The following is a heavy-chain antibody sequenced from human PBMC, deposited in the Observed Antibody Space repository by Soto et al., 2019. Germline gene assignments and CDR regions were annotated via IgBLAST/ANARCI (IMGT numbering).Heavy chain of an antibody. D-gene: IGHD3-3*01. CDR2: INHSGST. CDR1: VGSFSGYY. Sequence: SETLSLTCAVYVGSFSGYYWSWIRQPPGKGLEWIGEINHSGSTNYNPSLKSRVTISVDTSKNQFSLKLRSVTAADTAVYYCAREGVAIFGVVITYYGMDVWGQGTTVTVSS. CDR3: AREGVAIFGVVITYYGMDV. V-gene: IGHV4-34*01. J-gene: IGHJ6*02.